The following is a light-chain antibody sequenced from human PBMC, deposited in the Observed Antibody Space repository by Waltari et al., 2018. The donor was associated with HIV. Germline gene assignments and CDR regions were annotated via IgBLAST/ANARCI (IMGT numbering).Light chain of an antibody. V-gene: IGKV3-11*01. CDR3: QQRSNWTPEFT. CDR1: QRVSNH. Sequence: DTVLTQYPATLSLSPGERATLSCRASQRVSNHLAWYQQNPGQATRLLTYDASNRSTGVPARFSGRRSVTDFDHTVSSLDPEDFAVYYCQQRSNWTPEFTVGPGTKVDIK. J-gene: IGKJ3*01. CDR2: DAS.